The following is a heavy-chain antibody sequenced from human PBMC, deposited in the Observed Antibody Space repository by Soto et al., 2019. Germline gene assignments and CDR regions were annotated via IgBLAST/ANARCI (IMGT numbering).Heavy chain of an antibody. CDR2: VSDDGNYE. V-gene: IGHV3-30*04. CDR1: GFAFSTYT. J-gene: IGHJ6*02. Sequence: EQLVESGGGVVQPGDSLRLSFAASGFAFSTYTMNWVRQSPATGLEWVAVVSDDGNYEYYAASVKGRFTISRDNSKNTLFLQLNSLRPEDTAVYYCARDREAGNSRGGSCWFYHGMAVWGQGTTVTVSS. CDR3: ARDREAGNSRGGSCWFYHGMAV. D-gene: IGHD2-15*01.